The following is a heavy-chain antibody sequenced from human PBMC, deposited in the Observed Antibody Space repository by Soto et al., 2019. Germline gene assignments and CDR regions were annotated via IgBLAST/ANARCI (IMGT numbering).Heavy chain of an antibody. D-gene: IGHD2-15*01. Sequence: PGESVKSSCKGSGYSFASYWIGWVSQMTGKGLEWMGIIYPGDSDTRYSPSFQGQVTISADKSISTAYLQWSSLKASDTAMYYCARGWDSVVTPRGDAFDIWGQGTMVTVSS. CDR3: ARGWDSVVTPRGDAFDI. V-gene: IGHV5-51*01. CDR1: GYSFASYW. CDR2: IYPGDSDT. J-gene: IGHJ3*02.